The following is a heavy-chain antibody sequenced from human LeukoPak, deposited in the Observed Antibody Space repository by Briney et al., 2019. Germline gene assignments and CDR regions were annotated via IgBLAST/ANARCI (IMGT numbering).Heavy chain of an antibody. V-gene: IGHV3-64*01. Sequence: TGGSLRLSCAASGFTFSSYAMHCVRQAPGKGLEYVSAISSNGGSTYYANSVKGRFTISRDNSKNTLYLQMGSLRAEHMAVYYCARVGCSSTSCPYYYYYMDVWGKGTTVTVSS. D-gene: IGHD2-2*01. CDR2: ISSNGGST. J-gene: IGHJ6*03. CDR1: GFTFSSYA. CDR3: ARVGCSSTSCPYYYYYMDV.